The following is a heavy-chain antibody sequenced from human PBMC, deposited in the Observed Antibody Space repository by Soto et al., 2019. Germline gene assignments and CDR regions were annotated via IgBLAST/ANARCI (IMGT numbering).Heavy chain of an antibody. J-gene: IGHJ4*02. V-gene: IGHV3-33*01. CDR2: IWYDGSNK. D-gene: IGHD2-2*01. CDR1: GFTFSSYG. CDR3: ARDWRYCSSTGCKALDY. Sequence: PGGSLRLSCAASGFTFSSYGMHWVRQAPGKGLEWVAVIWYDGSNKYYADSVKGRFTISRDNSKNTLYLQMNSLRAEDTAVYYCARDWRYCSSTGCKALDYWGQGTLVTVSS.